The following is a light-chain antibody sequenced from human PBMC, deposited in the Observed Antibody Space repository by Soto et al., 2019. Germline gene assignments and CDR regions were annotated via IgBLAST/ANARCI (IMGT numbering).Light chain of an antibody. J-gene: IGKJ2*01. Sequence: DLQMTQSPSSLSASVGDRVTITCRASQSISTYLNWYQQKPGKAPKLLIYAASSLQSGVPSRFSGSGSGTDFTLTISSLQLEDFATYYCQQSHGIPYTFGQGTKLGIK. V-gene: IGKV1-39*01. CDR2: AAS. CDR1: QSISTY. CDR3: QQSHGIPYT.